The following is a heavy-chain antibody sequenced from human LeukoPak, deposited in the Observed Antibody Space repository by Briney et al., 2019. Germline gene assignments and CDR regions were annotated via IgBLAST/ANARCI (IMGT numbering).Heavy chain of an antibody. CDR1: GYTFTDYY. D-gene: IGHD4-17*01. V-gene: IGHV1-2*06. CDR3: ARDESAVTP. CDR2: INPNSGGT. Sequence: ASVTVSCKASGYTFTDYYMHWVRQAPGQGLEWMGRINPNSGGTNYAQKFQGRVTMTRDTSISTAYMELSRLRSDDTAMYYRARDESAVTPWGQGTTVTVSS. J-gene: IGHJ3*01.